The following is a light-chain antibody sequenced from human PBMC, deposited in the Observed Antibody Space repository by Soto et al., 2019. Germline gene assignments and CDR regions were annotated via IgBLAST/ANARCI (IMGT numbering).Light chain of an antibody. Sequence: DIVMTQSPDSLAVSLGERASITCRSSQAVFRDSSGRHLLAWYQQKPGQPPKLLIYWASTRESGVPDRFSGSGPGTDFTSTFSSLQAEDVAFYNCQQFYIPPLFPFGRGTKLE. V-gene: IGKV4-1*01. J-gene: IGKJ2*01. CDR1: QAVFRDSSGRHL. CDR3: QQFYIPPLFP. CDR2: WAS.